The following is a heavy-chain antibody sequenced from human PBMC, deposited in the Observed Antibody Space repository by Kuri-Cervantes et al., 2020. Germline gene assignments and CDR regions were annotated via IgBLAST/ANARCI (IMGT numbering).Heavy chain of an antibody. V-gene: IGHV3-23*01. J-gene: IGHJ6*02. D-gene: IGHD3-10*01. CDR3: AKDAGVWFGKLPLYYYYYGMDV. Sequence: GGSLRLSCAASGFTFSSYAMSWVRQPPGKGLEWVSAISGSGVSTYYADSVKGRFTISRDNSKNTLYLQMNSLRAEDTAVYYCAKDAGVWFGKLPLYYYYYGMDVWGQGTTVTVSS. CDR1: GFTFSSYA. CDR2: ISGSGVST.